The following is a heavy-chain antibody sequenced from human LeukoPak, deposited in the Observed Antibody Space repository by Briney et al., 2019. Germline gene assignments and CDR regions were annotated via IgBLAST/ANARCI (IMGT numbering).Heavy chain of an antibody. V-gene: IGHV4-4*07. CDR2: IYTSGST. J-gene: IGHJ6*03. CDR3: AGIAVAGTYYYYYYYMDV. CDR1: GGSISSYY. Sequence: SETLSLTCTVSGGSISSYYWSWIRQPAGKGLEWIGHIYTSGSTNYNPSLKSRVTMSVDTSKNQFSLKLSSVTAADTAVYYCAGIAVAGTYYYYYYYMDVWGKGTTVTVSS. D-gene: IGHD6-13*01.